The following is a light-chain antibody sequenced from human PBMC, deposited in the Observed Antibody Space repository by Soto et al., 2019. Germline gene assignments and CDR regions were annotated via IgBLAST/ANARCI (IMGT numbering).Light chain of an antibody. J-gene: IGKJ3*01. Sequence: EIVMTQSPGTLSVSRGERATLXXRASQSVSVNLAWYQQKPGQAPRXFIYGVSTRATGIPARFSGSESGTEFTLTISSLQSEDFAVYYCQQYKDWPFTFGPGTKVDIK. CDR2: GVS. CDR1: QSVSVN. V-gene: IGKV3-15*01. CDR3: QQYKDWPFT.